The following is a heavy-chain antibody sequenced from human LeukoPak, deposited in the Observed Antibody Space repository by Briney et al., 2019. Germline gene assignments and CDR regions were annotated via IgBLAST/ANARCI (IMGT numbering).Heavy chain of an antibody. CDR3: AREDQQLAGNLDY. Sequence: GGSLRLSCPASGFTVSSNYMSWVRQAPGKGLEWVSVIYSGGSTYYADSVKGRFTISRDNSKNTLYLQMNSVRADATAVYYCAREDQQLAGNLDYWGQGTLVTVSS. CDR1: GFTVSSNY. V-gene: IGHV3-53*01. D-gene: IGHD6-13*01. J-gene: IGHJ4*02. CDR2: IYSGGST.